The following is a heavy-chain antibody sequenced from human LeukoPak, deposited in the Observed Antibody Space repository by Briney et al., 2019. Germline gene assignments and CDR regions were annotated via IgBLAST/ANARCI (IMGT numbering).Heavy chain of an antibody. CDR3: ASAPLTLRYCSGGSCYSPNYYYYYMDV. J-gene: IGHJ6*03. CDR1: GYTFTRYY. V-gene: IGHV1-2*02. D-gene: IGHD2-15*01. CDR2: INPNSGGT. Sequence: ASVKVSCKASGYTFTRYYMHWVRQAPGQGLEWMGWINPNSGGTNYAQKFQGRVTMTRDTSISPAYMELSMLRSDDTAVYYCASAPLTLRYCSGGSCYSPNYYYYYMDVWGKGTTVTISS.